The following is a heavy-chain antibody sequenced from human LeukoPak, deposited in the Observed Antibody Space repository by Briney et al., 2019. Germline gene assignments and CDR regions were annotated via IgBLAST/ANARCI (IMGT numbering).Heavy chain of an antibody. V-gene: IGHV3-74*01. Sequence: PGGSLRLSCAASGFTFSSYWMHWVRQAPGKGLVWVSRINSDGSSTSYADSVKGRFTISRDNAKNSLYLQMNSLRAEDTAVYYCATPLDYYDSSGYHKGGDWGQGTLVTVSS. D-gene: IGHD3-22*01. CDR3: ATPLDYYDSSGYHKGGD. J-gene: IGHJ4*02. CDR1: GFTFSSYW. CDR2: INSDGSST.